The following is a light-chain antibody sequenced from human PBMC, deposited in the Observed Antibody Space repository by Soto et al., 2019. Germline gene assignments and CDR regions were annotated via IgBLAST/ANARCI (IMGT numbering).Light chain of an antibody. CDR2: AAS. Sequence: DIQMTQSPSSLSASVGDRVTIICRASQGISNYLAWYQQKPGKVPKLLIYAASTLQSGVPSRFSGGGSGTGFTLTISSLQPEDVATYYCQKYYRAPFTFGPGTKVDIK. V-gene: IGKV1-27*01. CDR1: QGISNY. J-gene: IGKJ3*01. CDR3: QKYYRAPFT.